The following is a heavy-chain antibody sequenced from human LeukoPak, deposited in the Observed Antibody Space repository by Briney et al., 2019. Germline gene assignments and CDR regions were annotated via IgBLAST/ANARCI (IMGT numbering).Heavy chain of an antibody. J-gene: IGHJ4*02. CDR2: IRYDGGNK. CDR1: GFTFSSYG. V-gene: IGHV3-30*02. Sequence: GGSLRLSCAASGFTFSSYGMHWVRQAPGKGLEWVAFIRYDGGNKYYADSVEGRFTISRDNSKNTLYLQMKSLRAEDTAVYYCAKDLVVAGPDEIDYWGQGTLVTVSS. CDR3: AKDLVVAGPDEIDY. D-gene: IGHD6-19*01.